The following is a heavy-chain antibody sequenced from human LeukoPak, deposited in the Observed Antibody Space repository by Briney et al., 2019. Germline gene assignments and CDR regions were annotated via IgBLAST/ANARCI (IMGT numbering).Heavy chain of an antibody. Sequence: SETLSLTCTVSGGSISSYYWTWIRQPAGKGLEWIGRILNGGSTNYNPSLKSRLTMSVDTSKNQFSLKLNSVTAADTAVYYCTRGSMGGSGSYYKDYYYGVDVWGQGTTVTVS. CDR3: TRGSMGGSGSYYKDYYYGVDV. CDR1: GGSISSYY. CDR2: ILNGGST. J-gene: IGHJ6*02. D-gene: IGHD3-10*01. V-gene: IGHV4-4*07.